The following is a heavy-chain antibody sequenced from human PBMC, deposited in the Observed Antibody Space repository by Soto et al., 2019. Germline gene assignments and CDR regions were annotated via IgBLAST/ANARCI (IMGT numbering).Heavy chain of an antibody. D-gene: IGHD3-3*01. J-gene: IGHJ4*02. CDR1: GGSITSGHW. CDR2: IYHGGTT. V-gene: IGHV4-4*02. CDR3: AREGAYFDSWSGYFGPGYFDK. Sequence: QVQLQESGPGLVQPSATLSLTCAVSGGSITSGHWWSWVRQTQGKGLEWIGEIYHGGTTDYNPSLNRRVTMSLDKSKNQFSLKLKSVTAADTAVYYCAREGAYFDSWSGYFGPGYFDKWGQVILVTVSS.